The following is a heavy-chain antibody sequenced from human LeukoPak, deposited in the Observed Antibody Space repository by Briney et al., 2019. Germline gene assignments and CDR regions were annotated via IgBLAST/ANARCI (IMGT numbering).Heavy chain of an antibody. CDR3: ARDRDSSGYYYVGDAFDI. V-gene: IGHV1-46*01. J-gene: IGHJ3*02. CDR2: INPSGGST. D-gene: IGHD3-22*01. Sequence: ASVKVSCKASGYTFTSYYIHWVRQAPGQGLEWMGIINPSGGSTSYAQKFQGRVTMTRDMSTSTVYMELSSLRSEDTAVYYCARDRDSSGYYYVGDAFDIWGQGTMVTVSS. CDR1: GYTFTSYY.